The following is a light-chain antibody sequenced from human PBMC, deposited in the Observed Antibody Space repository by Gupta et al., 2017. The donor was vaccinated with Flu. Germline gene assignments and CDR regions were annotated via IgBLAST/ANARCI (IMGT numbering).Light chain of an antibody. CDR3: QVSDTSSDHLV. Sequence: GMTARITCAGDDIESKSVHWCQQKPGQDPVPVVYDDSDRPSGIPERFSGSNSGNKATPNTSRVEAGDEADDYCQVSDTSSDHLVFGGGTKLTVL. CDR2: DDS. CDR1: DIESKS. V-gene: IGLV3-21*03. J-gene: IGLJ2*01.